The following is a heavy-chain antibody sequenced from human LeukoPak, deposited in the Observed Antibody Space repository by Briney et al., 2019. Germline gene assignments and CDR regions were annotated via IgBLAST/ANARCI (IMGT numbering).Heavy chain of an antibody. J-gene: IGHJ4*02. D-gene: IGHD3-22*01. V-gene: IGHV3-7*03. CDR2: IKQDGSEK. CDR3: ARGGWGAYYFDTSGYSHFDY. Sequence: GGSLRLSCAASGFTFSSYWMSWVRQAPGKGLEWVANIKQDGSEKYYVDSVKGRFTISRDNAKNSLYLQMNSLRAEDTAVYYCARGGWGAYYFDTSGYSHFDYWGQGTLVTVSS. CDR1: GFTFSSYW.